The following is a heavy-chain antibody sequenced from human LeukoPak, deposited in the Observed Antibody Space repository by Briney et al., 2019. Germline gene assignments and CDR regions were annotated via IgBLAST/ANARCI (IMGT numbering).Heavy chain of an antibody. J-gene: IGHJ4*02. CDR2: INPNSGGT. D-gene: IGHD3-22*01. CDR3: ARSRQTYYYDSSGYYGDY. CDR1: GYTFINFY. V-gene: IGHV1-2*04. Sequence: ASVKVSCKASGYTFINFYMHWVRQAPGQGLEWMGWINPNSGGTNYAQKFQGWVTMTRDTSISTAYMELSRLRSDDTAVYYCARSRQTYYYDSSGYYGDYWGQGTLVTVSS.